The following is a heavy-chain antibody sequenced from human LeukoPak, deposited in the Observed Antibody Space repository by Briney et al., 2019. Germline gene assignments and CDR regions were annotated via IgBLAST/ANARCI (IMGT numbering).Heavy chain of an antibody. Sequence: GGSLRLSCAASGFTFSSYAMSWVRQAPGKGLEWVSGISGSGDNTYYADSVKGRFTISRDNAKNSMYLQMNSLRAEDTAVYYCTRDPGRCTSTSCYPDYWGWGTLVTVSS. V-gene: IGHV3-23*01. J-gene: IGHJ4*02. CDR3: TRDPGRCTSTSCYPDY. CDR2: ISGSGDNT. D-gene: IGHD2-2*01. CDR1: GFTFSSYA.